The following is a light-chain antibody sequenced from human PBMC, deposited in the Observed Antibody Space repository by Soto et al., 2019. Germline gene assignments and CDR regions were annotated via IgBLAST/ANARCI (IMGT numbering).Light chain of an antibody. CDR1: SSDVGSYNL. J-gene: IGLJ3*02. CDR3: CSYAGSRV. CDR2: EGS. Sequence: QSVLTQPASVSGSPGQSITISCTGTSSDVGSYNLVSLYQQHPGKAPKLMIYEGSKRPSGVSNRFSGSKSGNTASLTISGLQAEDEADYYCCSYAGSRVFGGGTKLTVL. V-gene: IGLV2-23*01.